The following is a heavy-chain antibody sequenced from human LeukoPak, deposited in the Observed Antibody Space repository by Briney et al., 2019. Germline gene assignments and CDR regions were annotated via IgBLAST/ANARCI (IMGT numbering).Heavy chain of an antibody. V-gene: IGHV3-23*01. CDR1: GFTFRSYE. CDR3: AKGEHQPTLSFDY. Sequence: GGSLRLSCAASGFTFRSYEMNWVRQAPGKGLEWVSGISGRGGRTYYVDSVKGRFTISRDNSKNTLYLQMNSLRAEDTAVYYCAKGEHQPTLSFDYWGQGTLVTVSS. D-gene: IGHD1-26*01. J-gene: IGHJ4*02. CDR2: ISGRGGRT.